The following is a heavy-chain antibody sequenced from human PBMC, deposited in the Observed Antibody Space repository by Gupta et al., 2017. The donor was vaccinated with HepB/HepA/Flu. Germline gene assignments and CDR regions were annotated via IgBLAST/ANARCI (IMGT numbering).Heavy chain of an antibody. CDR2: ISSSGTNI. Sequence: EVQLVESGGGLVKPGGSLRLSCAASGFTFSSYSMNWVRQAPGKGLEWVSSISSSGTNIFYADSVKGRFTISRDNAKSSLFLQMDSLRAEDTAVYYCARAPPGDSSGWFGSDYWGQGTLVIVSS. J-gene: IGHJ4*02. D-gene: IGHD6-19*01. CDR3: ARAPPGDSSGWFGSDY. V-gene: IGHV3-21*01. CDR1: GFTFSSYS.